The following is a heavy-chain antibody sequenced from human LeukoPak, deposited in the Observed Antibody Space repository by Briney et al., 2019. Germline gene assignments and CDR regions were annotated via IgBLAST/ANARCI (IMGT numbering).Heavy chain of an antibody. V-gene: IGHV3-48*01. D-gene: IGHD3-10*01. CDR3: AKEITMVRGVHYYFDY. J-gene: IGHJ4*02. CDR2: ISSSSSTI. CDR1: GFTFSSYS. Sequence: GGSLRLSCAASGFTFSSYSMNWVRQAPGKGLEWVSYISSSSSTIYYADSVKGRFTISRDNSKNTLYLQMNSLRAEDTAVYYCAKEITMVRGVHYYFDYWGQGTLVTVSS.